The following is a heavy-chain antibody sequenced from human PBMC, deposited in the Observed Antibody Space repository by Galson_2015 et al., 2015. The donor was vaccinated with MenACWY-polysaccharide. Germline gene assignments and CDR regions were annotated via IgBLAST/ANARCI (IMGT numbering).Heavy chain of an antibody. J-gene: IGHJ4*02. Sequence: SLRLSCAASGFTFRYWMSWVRQAPGKGLEWVANIKQDGSEKYYVDSVKGRFTISRDNAKNSLYLQMNSLRAEDTAVYYCARRFGELFPFDYWGQGTLVTVSS. CDR1: GFTFRYW. CDR3: ARRFGELFPFDY. V-gene: IGHV3-7*01. CDR2: IKQDGSEK. D-gene: IGHD3-10*01.